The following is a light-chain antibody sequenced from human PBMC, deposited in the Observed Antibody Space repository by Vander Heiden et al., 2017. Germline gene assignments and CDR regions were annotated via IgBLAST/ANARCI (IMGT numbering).Light chain of an antibody. CDR2: WGS. CDR1: QSLLHSNGYNY. CDR3: MQALQTPLT. J-gene: IGKJ4*01. V-gene: IGKV2-28*01. Sequence: DIVMTQSPLSLPVTPGEPASISCRSSQSLLHSNGYNYLDWYLQKPGQSPQLLIYWGSNRASGVPDRFSGSGSGTDFTLKISRAEAEDVGVYYCMQALQTPLTFGGGTKVEIK.